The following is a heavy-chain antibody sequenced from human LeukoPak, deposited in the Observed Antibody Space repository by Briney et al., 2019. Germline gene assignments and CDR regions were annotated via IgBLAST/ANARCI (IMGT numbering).Heavy chain of an antibody. CDR1: GFTFSSYA. V-gene: IGHV3-23*01. J-gene: IGHJ4*02. D-gene: IGHD6-13*01. Sequence: GGSRRLSCAASGFTFSSYAMSWVRQAPGKGLEWVSAISGSGGSTYYADSVKGRFTISRDNSKNTLYLQMNSLRAEDTAVYYCAKDLLAAAVLYYFDYWGQGTLVTVSS. CDR3: AKDLLAAAVLYYFDY. CDR2: ISGSGGST.